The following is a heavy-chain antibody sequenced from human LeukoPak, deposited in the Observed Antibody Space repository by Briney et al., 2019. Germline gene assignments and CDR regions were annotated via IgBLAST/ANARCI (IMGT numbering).Heavy chain of an antibody. V-gene: IGHV4-39*07. CDR3: ARGLGGGVDY. J-gene: IGHJ4*02. Sequence: SETLSLTCTVSGGSISSSSYYWGWIRQPPGKGLEWIGSIYYSGSTYYNPSLKSRVTISVDRSKNQFSLKLSSVTAADTAVYYCARGLGGGVDYWGQGTLVTVSS. CDR1: GGSISSSSYY. D-gene: IGHD7-27*01. CDR2: IYYSGST.